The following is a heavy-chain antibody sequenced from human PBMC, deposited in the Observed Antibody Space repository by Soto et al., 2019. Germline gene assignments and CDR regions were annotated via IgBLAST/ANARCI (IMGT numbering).Heavy chain of an antibody. CDR3: AKRHPSSWAYLDY. CDR1: GFTFSSYA. D-gene: IGHD6-13*01. V-gene: IGHV3-23*01. CDR2: ISGSGDST. Sequence: GGSLRLSCAASGFTFSSYAMSWVRQAPGKGLEWVATISGSGDSTYYADSVQGRLTISRDNSKNTLYLQMNSLRAEDTSIFSCAKRHPSSWAYLDYWGQGTLVTVSS. J-gene: IGHJ4*02.